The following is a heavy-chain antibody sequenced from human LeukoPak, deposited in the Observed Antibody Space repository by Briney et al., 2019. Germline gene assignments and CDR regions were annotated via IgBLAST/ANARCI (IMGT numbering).Heavy chain of an antibody. CDR1: GFTFSNYG. CDR2: ISYDGSNK. Sequence: GGSLRLSCATSGFTFSNYGMHWVRQAPGKGLEWVAVISYDGSNKYYADSVKGRFTISRDNSKNTLYLQMNSLRAEDTAVYYCARVRIVGVDYWGQGTLVTVSS. V-gene: IGHV3-30*19. D-gene: IGHD1-26*01. CDR3: ARVRIVGVDY. J-gene: IGHJ4*02.